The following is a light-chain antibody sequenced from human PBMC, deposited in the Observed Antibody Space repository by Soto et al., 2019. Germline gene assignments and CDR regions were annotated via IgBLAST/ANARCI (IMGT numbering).Light chain of an antibody. CDR2: EVS. J-gene: IGLJ3*02. CDR3: SSYTTTNTLWV. V-gene: IGLV2-14*01. CDR1: SSDGGAYDY. Sequence: QSVLTQPASVSGSPGQSITISCTGTSSDGGAYDYVSWYQQNPGKAPKLIISEVSDRPSGVSNRFSGSKSGNTASLTISGLQAEDEADYFCSSYTTTNTLWVFGGGTKVTVL.